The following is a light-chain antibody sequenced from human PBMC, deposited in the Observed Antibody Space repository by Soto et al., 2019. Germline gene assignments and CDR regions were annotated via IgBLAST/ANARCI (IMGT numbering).Light chain of an antibody. CDR1: QGISNY. CDR2: GAS. V-gene: IGKV1-9*01. CDR3: QQLTAYPHS. Sequence: DIQLTQSPSFLSASVGDRVTITCRASQGISNYLAWYLQKPGKAPKLLISGASTLQSGVPSRFSGSGSGTEFTLTVSSLQPEDFATYYCQQLTAYPHSFGGGTKVEIK. J-gene: IGKJ4*01.